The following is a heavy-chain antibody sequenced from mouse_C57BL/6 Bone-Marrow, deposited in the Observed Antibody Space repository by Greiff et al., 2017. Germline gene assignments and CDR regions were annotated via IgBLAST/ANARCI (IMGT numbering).Heavy chain of an antibody. Sequence: DVQLVESGGDLVKPGGSLKLSCAASGFTFSSYGMSWVRQTPDKRLEWVATISSGGSYTYYPDSVKGRFTISRDNAKNTLYLQMSSLKSEDTAMYYCARRVRGFAYWGQGTLVTVSA. CDR3: ARRVRGFAY. CDR1: GFTFSSYG. J-gene: IGHJ3*01. V-gene: IGHV5-6*01. CDR2: ISSGGSYT.